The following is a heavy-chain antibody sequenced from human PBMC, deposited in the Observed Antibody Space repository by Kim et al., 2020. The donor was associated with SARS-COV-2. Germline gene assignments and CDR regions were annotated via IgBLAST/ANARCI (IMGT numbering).Heavy chain of an antibody. CDR2: ISYDGSNK. CDR3: ARDDGDGPLDY. CDR1: GFTFSSYA. D-gene: IGHD4-17*01. Sequence: GGSLRLSCAASGFTFSSYAMHWVRQAPGKGLEWVAVISYDGSNKYYADSVKGRFTISRDNSKNTLYLQMNSLRAEDTAVYYCARDDGDGPLDYWGQGTLVTVSS. V-gene: IGHV3-30*04. J-gene: IGHJ4*02.